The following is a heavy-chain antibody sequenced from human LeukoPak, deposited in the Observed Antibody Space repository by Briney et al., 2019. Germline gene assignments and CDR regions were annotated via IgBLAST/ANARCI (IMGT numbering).Heavy chain of an antibody. D-gene: IGHD3-10*01. Sequence: ASVKVSRKASGYTFTSYAMHWVRQAPGQRLEWMGWINAGNGNTKYSQKFQGRVTITRDTSASTAYMELSSLRSEDTAVYYCARVDVTGYYGSGRAFDIWGQGTMVTVSS. CDR1: GYTFTSYA. V-gene: IGHV1-3*01. CDR2: INAGNGNT. CDR3: ARVDVTGYYGSGRAFDI. J-gene: IGHJ3*02.